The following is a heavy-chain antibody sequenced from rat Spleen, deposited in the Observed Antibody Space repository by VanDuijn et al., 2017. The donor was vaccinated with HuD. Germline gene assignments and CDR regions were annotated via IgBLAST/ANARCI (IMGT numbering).Heavy chain of an antibody. CDR2: ISYGDSSGHSGT. CDR3: ARRHYGYTDYFDY. V-gene: IGHV5-29*01. CDR1: GFTFSDYY. D-gene: IGHD1-9*01. J-gene: IGHJ2*01. Sequence: EVQLVESDGGLVQPGRSLKLSCAASGFTFSDYYMAWVRQAPTTGLEWVATISYGDSSGHSGTYYRDSVKGRFTISRDNAKSTLYLQMNSLRSEDTATYYCARRHYGYTDYFDYWGQGVMVTVSS.